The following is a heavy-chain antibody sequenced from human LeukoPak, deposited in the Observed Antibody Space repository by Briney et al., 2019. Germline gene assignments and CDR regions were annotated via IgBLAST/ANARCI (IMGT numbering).Heavy chain of an antibody. CDR2: IYYSGNT. CDR3: ARGYSGSPYYFSMDV. J-gene: IGHJ6*04. V-gene: IGHV4-31*03. D-gene: IGHD5-12*01. Sequence: SQTLSLTCTVSGGSINSAGYYWTWLRQHPGTGLEWIGYIYYSGNTYYNPSLKNRLTVSVDMSKNQFSLKLSSVTAADTAVFYCARGYSGSPYYFSMDVWGKGTTVTVSS. CDR1: GGSINSAGYY.